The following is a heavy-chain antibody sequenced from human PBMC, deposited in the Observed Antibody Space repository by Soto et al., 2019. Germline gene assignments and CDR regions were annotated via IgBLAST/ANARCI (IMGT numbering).Heavy chain of an antibody. J-gene: IGHJ6*02. CDR2: ISGYNGNT. V-gene: IGHV1-18*01. CDR3: AREGQAPYYYYGMDV. CDR1: GYTFTNYG. Sequence: QVQVVQSGDEVKKPGASVKVSCKASGYTFTNYGFSWVRQAPGQGLEWMGWISGYNGNTKYAEKFQGRVTMTTDTSPSTAHMELRSLRSDDTAVCYCAREGQAPYYYYGMDVWGQGTAVTVSS.